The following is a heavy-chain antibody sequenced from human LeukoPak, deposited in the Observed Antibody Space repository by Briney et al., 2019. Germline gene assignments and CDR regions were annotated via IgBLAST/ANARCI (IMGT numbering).Heavy chain of an antibody. CDR1: GGSISSYY. CDR2: IYYSGST. J-gene: IGHJ4*02. Sequence: PSETLSLTCTVSGGSISSYYWSWIRQPPGKGLEWIGYIYYSGSTNYNPSLKSRVTISVDTSKNQFSLKLSSVTAADTAVYYCARGYYYDSRTYYFDHWGQGTLVTVSS. V-gene: IGHV4-59*01. D-gene: IGHD3-22*01. CDR3: ARGYYYDSRTYYFDH.